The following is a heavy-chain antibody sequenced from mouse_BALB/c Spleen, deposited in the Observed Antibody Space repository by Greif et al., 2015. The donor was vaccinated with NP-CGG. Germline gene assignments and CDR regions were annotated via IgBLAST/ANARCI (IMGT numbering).Heavy chain of an antibody. Sequence: QVQLKESGAELVRPGATVKLSCKASGYSFTSYWMNWVKQRPGQGLEWIGMIHPSDSETRLNQKFKDKATLTVDKSSSTAYMQLSSPTSEDSAVNYCAKEGYGNSFDYWGQGTTLTVSS. V-gene: IGHV1-74*01. D-gene: IGHD2-10*02. CDR2: IHPSDSET. CDR1: GYSFTSYW. CDR3: AKEGYGNSFDY. J-gene: IGHJ2*01.